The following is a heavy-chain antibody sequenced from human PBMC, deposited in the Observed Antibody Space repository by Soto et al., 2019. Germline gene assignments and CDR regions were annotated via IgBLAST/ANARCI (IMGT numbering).Heavy chain of an antibody. Sequence: HSDCLDISSAACGGCVTSSGWSWTWQPPGKGLEWIAYIFDSGNANYNPSLKSRVTISVDTSKNQFSLKLTSVTAADTAVYYCARHRRTTVAKFYFDNWGQGALVTVSS. V-gene: IGHV4-59*08. CDR2: IFDSGNA. CDR1: GGCVTSSG. CDR3: ARHRRTTVAKFYFDN. J-gene: IGHJ4*02. D-gene: IGHD4-4*01.